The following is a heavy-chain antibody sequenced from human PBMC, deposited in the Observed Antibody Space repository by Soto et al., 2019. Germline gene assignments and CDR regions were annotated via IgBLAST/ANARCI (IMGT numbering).Heavy chain of an antibody. CDR1: GFTFSSYG. CDR2: ISYDGSNK. D-gene: IGHD4-17*01. V-gene: IGHV3-30*18. J-gene: IGHJ4*02. CDR3: ANDYGDGGFDY. Sequence: QVQLVESGGGVVQPGRSLRLSCAASGFTFSSYGMHWVRQAPGKGLEWVAVISYDGSNKYYADSVKGRFTISRDNSKNTLYLQMNSLRAEDTAVYYCANDYGDGGFDYWGQGTLVTVSS.